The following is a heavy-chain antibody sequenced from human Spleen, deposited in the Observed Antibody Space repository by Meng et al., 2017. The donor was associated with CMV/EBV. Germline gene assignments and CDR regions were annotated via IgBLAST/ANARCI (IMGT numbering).Heavy chain of an antibody. J-gene: IGHJ6*02. CDR2: INPIFGTA. D-gene: IGHD6-6*01. CDR1: GYTFTDYS. Sequence: SVKVSCKASGYTFTDYSMHWVRQAPGQGLEWMGWINPIFGTANYAQKFQDRVTITTDEFTTTAYMELSSLRFEDTAVYYCARDPGSASGPYGMDVWGQGTTVTVSS. V-gene: IGHV1-69*05. CDR3: ARDPGSASGPYGMDV.